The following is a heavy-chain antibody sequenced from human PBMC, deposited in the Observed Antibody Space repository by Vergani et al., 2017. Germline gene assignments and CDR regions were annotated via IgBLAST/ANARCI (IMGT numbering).Heavy chain of an antibody. CDR1: GGSISSSSYY. J-gene: IGHJ4*02. Sequence: QLQLQESGPGLVKPSETLSLTCTVSGGSISSSSYYWSWIRQPPGKGLEWIGYIYYSGSTNYNPSLKSRVTISVDTSKNQFSLKLSSVTAADTAVYYCAMSYCGGDCGNDYFDYWGQGTLVTVSS. V-gene: IGHV4-61*01. CDR3: AMSYCGGDCGNDYFDY. CDR2: IYYSGST. D-gene: IGHD2-21*02.